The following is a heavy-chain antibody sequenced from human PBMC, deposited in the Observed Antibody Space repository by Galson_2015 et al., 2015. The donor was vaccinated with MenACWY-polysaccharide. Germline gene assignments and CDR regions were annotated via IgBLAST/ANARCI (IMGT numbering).Heavy chain of an antibody. CDR1: GGTFSDHA. J-gene: IGHJ4*02. V-gene: IGHV1-69*04. CDR3: ARVGGTASKFYFDY. CDR2: IIPFVGMT. D-gene: IGHD1-1*01. Sequence: SVKVSCKASGGTFSDHAITWVRHASGQGLEWVGRIIPFVGMTNYAQKFQGRISITADKSTVYMELKSLRLEDTAVYYCARVGGTASKFYFDYWGQGSLVTVSS.